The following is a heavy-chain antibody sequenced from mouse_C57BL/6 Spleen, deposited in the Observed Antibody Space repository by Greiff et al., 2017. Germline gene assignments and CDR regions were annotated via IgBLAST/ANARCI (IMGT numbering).Heavy chain of an antibody. CDR1: GYTFTSYW. D-gene: IGHD2-5*01. Sequence: QVQLQQSGAELVMPGASVKLSCKASGYTFTSYWMHWVKQRPGQGLEWIGEIDPSDSYTNYNQKFKGKSTLTVDKSSSTAYMQLSSLTSEDSAVYYCARRDSNYGYFDYWGQGTTLTVSS. CDR2: IDPSDSYT. J-gene: IGHJ2*01. CDR3: ARRDSNYGYFDY. V-gene: IGHV1-69*01.